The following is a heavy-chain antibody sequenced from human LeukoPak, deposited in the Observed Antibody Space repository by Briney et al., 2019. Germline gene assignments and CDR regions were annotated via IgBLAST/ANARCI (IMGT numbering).Heavy chain of an antibody. CDR1: RGSISSYY. CDR2: ISYSGST. D-gene: IGHD2-15*01. CDR3: ATRGTGVAATFDC. Sequence: SETLSLTCSVSRGSISSYYWSWIRQPPARDRAWMGLISYSGSTNYNPSLRSRGTISADTSKNHFSLKLSSVTAADTAVYYCATRGTGVAATFDCWGQGALVTVSS. J-gene: IGHJ4*02. V-gene: IGHV4-59*01.